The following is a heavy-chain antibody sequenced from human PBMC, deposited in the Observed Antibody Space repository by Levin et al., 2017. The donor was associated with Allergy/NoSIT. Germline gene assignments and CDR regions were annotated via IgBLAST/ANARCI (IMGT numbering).Heavy chain of an antibody. Sequence: SQTLSLTCAISGDSVSSTSAAWNWIRQSPSRGLEYLGRTYYRSKWYNEYALSVKSRIIINADTSKNQFSLVLKFVTPEDTAVYYCARGFGTNSPRGFDPWGQGTLVTVSS. D-gene: IGHD2-2*01. V-gene: IGHV6-1*01. J-gene: IGHJ5*02. CDR3: ARGFGTNSPRGFDP. CDR1: GDSVSSTSAA. CDR2: TYYRSKWYN.